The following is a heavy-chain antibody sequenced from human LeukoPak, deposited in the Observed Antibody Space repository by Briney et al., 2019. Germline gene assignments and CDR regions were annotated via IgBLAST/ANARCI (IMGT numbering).Heavy chain of an antibody. CDR3: ARVPRKAYYYDSSGTPVGFDY. CDR1: GGSFSGYY. Sequence: SETLSLTCAVYGGSFSGYYWSWIRQPPGKGLGWIGEINHSGSTNYNPSLKSRVTISVDTSKNQFSLKLSSVTAADTAVYYCARVPRKAYYYDSSGTPVGFDYWGQGTLVTVSS. J-gene: IGHJ4*02. V-gene: IGHV4-34*01. CDR2: INHSGST. D-gene: IGHD3-22*01.